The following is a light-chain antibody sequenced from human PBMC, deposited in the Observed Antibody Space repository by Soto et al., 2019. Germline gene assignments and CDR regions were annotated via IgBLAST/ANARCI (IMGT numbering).Light chain of an antibody. CDR3: SAHTTTTTVYV. J-gene: IGLJ1*01. Sequence: QSVLTQPASVSGSPGQSITISCTGTSSDVASSNYVSWYQQQPGQAPKLMIYEVNNRPSGVSDRFSGSKSGNTASLTISGLQAEDEADYYCSAHTTTTTVYVFGTRTKVTVL. V-gene: IGLV2-14*01. CDR1: SSDVASSNY. CDR2: EVN.